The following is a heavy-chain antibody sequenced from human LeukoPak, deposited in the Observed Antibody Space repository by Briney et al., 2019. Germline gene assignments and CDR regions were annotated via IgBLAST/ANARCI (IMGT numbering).Heavy chain of an antibody. V-gene: IGHV3-21*01. CDR2: ITSGSSYI. Sequence: GGSLRLSCAASGFTFSDYTMNWVRQAPGKGLEWVSSITSGSSYIYYAGSVKGRFTISRDNAKNSLYLQMNSLRADDTAVYYCARYLTSGWHTHYFDYWGQGTLVTVSS. CDR1: GFTFSDYT. CDR3: ARYLTSGWHTHYFDY. J-gene: IGHJ4*02. D-gene: IGHD6-19*01.